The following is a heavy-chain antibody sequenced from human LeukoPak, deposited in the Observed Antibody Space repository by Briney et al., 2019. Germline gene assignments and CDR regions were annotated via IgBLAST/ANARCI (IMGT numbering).Heavy chain of an antibody. CDR1: GGSVRSKNYL. CDR3: AGGLWYWYFDL. D-gene: IGHD2-15*01. Sequence: PSETLSLTCSVSGGSVRSKNYLWGWIRQTPGQGLEWIATKFHSGNTYHNPALKSRTAISVDTSNNEVSLTLDSVTAADTAIYFCAGGLWYWYFDLWGRGTQVFVSS. CDR2: KFHSGNT. V-gene: IGHV4-39*01. J-gene: IGHJ2*01.